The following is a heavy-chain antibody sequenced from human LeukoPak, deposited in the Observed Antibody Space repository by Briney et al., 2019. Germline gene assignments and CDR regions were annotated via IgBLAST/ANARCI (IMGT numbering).Heavy chain of an antibody. CDR3: ARDYDILTGYPLGLDY. CDR2: INPSGGST. V-gene: IGHV1-46*01. J-gene: IGHJ4*02. CDR1: GYTFTSYY. D-gene: IGHD3-9*01. Sequence: GASVKVSCKASGYTFTSYYMHWVRQAPGQGLEWMGIINPSGGSTSYAQKFQGRVTMTRDTSTSTVYMELSSLRSEDTAVYYCARDYDILTGYPLGLDYWGQGTLVTVSS.